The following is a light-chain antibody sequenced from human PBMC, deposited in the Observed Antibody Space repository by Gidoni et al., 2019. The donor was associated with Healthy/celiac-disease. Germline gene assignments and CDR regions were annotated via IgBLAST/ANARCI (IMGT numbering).Light chain of an antibody. J-gene: IGKJ1*01. CDR2: AAS. CDR1: QGISNN. V-gene: IGKV1-39*01. Sequence: DIQMTQSPSSLSASVGGRVTITCRASQGISNNLNWYQQKPGKTPKLPIYAASSLQSGIPSRFSDSGSGADYTLTISSLQPEDFAAYYCQQSDSTPWTFGQGTKVEIK. CDR3: QQSDSTPWT.